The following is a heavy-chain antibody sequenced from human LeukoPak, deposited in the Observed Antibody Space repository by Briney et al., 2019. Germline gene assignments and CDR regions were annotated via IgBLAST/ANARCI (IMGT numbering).Heavy chain of an antibody. V-gene: IGHV3-23*01. CDR1: GFTFSSYA. J-gene: IGHJ4*02. Sequence: GGSLRLSCEASGFTFSSYAMSWVRQAPGKGLEWVSTISNNGATTFYADSVKGRFTISRDNAKNSLYLQMNSLRAEDTAVYYCAREVAYSRDYWGLGTLVTVSS. CDR2: ISNNGATT. CDR3: AREVAYSRDY. D-gene: IGHD6-13*01.